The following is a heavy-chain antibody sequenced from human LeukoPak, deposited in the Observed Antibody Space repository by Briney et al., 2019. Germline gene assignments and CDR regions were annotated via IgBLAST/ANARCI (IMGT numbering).Heavy chain of an antibody. CDR2: IWYDGSNR. J-gene: IGHJ5*02. CDR3: ARDRGKGSYGDL. V-gene: IGHV3-33*01. D-gene: IGHD3-16*01. CDR1: GFPFNTYG. Sequence: GGSLRLSCAASGFPFNTYGVHWVRQAPGKGPEWVAVIWYDGSNRYYADSVKGRFTISRDNSKSTLYLEMNSLRMEDTAVYYCARDRGKGSYGDLWGQGTLVTVSS.